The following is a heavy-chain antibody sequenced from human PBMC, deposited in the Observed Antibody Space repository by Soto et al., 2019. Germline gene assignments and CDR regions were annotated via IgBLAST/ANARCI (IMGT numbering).Heavy chain of an antibody. CDR3: ASGRYDASGDFDY. V-gene: IGHV1-45*02. D-gene: IGHD2-21*01. CDR1: VNTFRYDY. Sequence: SSLKLACTSFVNTFRYDYLHWVRHTPGQALEWMGWITPFNGNTKYAQKFQDRVTFTGDTSLNTAYMELSSLRSDDTAMFYCASGRYDASGDFDYWGQGTLVTGSS. CDR2: ITPFNGNT. J-gene: IGHJ4*02.